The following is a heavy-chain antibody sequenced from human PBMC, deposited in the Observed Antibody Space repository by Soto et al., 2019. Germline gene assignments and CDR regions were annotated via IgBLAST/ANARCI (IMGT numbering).Heavy chain of an antibody. D-gene: IGHD6-13*01. CDR3: AKDPTDIAAAATRHAWDYFDY. Sequence: PGGSLRLSCAASGVTFSSYAMSWVRQAPGKGLEWVSAISGSGGSTYYADSVKGRFTISRDNSKNTLYLQMNSLRAEDTAVYYCAKDPTDIAAAATRHAWDYFDYWGQGTLVTV. V-gene: IGHV3-23*01. CDR2: ISGSGGST. J-gene: IGHJ4*02. CDR1: GVTFSSYA.